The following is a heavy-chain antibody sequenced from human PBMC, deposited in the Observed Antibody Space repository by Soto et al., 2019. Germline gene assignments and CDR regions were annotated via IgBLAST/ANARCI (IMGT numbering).Heavy chain of an antibody. V-gene: IGHV5-10-1*01. CDR3: ARHPSGYCSGGSCYAHYGMGV. D-gene: IGHD2-15*01. CDR1: GYSFTSYW. J-gene: IGHJ6*02. Sequence: PGESLKISCKGSGYSFTSYWISWVRQMPGKGLEWMGRIDPSDSYTNYSPSFQGHVTISADKSISTAYLQWSSLKASDTAMYYCARHPSGYCSGGSCYAHYGMGVWGQGTTVTVSS. CDR2: IDPSDSYT.